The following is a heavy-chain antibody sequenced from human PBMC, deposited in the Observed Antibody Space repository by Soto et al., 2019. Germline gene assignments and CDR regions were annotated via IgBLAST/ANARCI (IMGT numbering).Heavy chain of an antibody. Sequence: GGSLRLSCAASGFTFSSYGMHWVRQAPGKGLEWVAVIWYDGSNKYYADSVKGRFTISRDNSKNTLYLQMNSLRAEDTAVYYCAKDRGSSGWYDAFDIWGQGTMVTVSS. CDR2: IWYDGSNK. J-gene: IGHJ3*02. V-gene: IGHV3-33*06. CDR3: AKDRGSSGWYDAFDI. CDR1: GFTFSSYG. D-gene: IGHD6-19*01.